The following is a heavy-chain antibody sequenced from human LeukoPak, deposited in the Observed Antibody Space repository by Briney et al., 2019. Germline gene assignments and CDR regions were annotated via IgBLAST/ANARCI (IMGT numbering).Heavy chain of an antibody. CDR2: ISISGGST. J-gene: IGHJ3*02. V-gene: IGHV3-23*01. CDR3: AKDQDRPPGRNNWNYVGAFDM. D-gene: IGHD1-7*01. Sequence: PGGSLRLSCAASGFTFSSYAMSWVRQAPGKGLEWVSAISISGGSTYYADSVKGRFTISRDNSKNTLYLQMNSLRAEDTAVYYCAKDQDRPPGRNNWNYVGAFDMWGQGTMVTVSS. CDR1: GFTFSSYA.